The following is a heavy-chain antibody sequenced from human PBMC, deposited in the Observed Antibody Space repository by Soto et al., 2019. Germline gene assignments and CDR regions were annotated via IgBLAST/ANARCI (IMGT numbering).Heavy chain of an antibody. V-gene: IGHV3-73*01. CDR3: TDGREY. J-gene: IGHJ4*02. Sequence: GGSLRLSCAASAVTFSGSVMHWVRQASGKGLEWVGRIRSKTNSYATAYTASVKGRFTISRDDSKDTAYLQMNSLKTEGTAVYYCTDGREYWGQGTLVTVSS. CDR1: AVTFSGSV. CDR2: IRSKTNSYAT.